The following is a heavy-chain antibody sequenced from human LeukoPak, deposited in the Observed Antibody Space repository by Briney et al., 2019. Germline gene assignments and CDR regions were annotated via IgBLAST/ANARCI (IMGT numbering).Heavy chain of an antibody. CDR3: ARAGRWLRPNFDY. D-gene: IGHD5-24*01. CDR1: GGSISSYY. J-gene: IGHJ4*02. CDR2: IYYSGST. Sequence: SETLSLTCTVSGGSISSYYWSWIRQPPGKGLEWIGYIYYSGSTNYNPSLKSRVTISVDTSKNQFSLKLSSVTAADTAVYYCARAGRWLRPNFDYWGQGTLVTVSS. V-gene: IGHV4-59*01.